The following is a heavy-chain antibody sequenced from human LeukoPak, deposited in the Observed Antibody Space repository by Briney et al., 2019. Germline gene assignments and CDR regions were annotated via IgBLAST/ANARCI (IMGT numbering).Heavy chain of an antibody. CDR1: EFTFSSYG. J-gene: IGHJ4*02. V-gene: IGHV3-30*02. Sequence: GGSLRLSCAASEFTFSSYGMHWVPQAPGRGLEWVAFIRYDGSNNYYADSVKGRFTISRDNSKNTLYLQMNSLRAEDTAVYYCAKDFSVYYYDSRVLDYWGQGILVTVFS. D-gene: IGHD3-22*01. CDR2: IRYDGSNN. CDR3: AKDFSVYYYDSRVLDY.